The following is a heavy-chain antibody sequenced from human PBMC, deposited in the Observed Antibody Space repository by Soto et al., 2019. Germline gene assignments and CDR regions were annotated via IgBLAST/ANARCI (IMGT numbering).Heavy chain of an antibody. CDR2: IKQDGSEK. CDR1: GFTFSDYW. V-gene: IGHV3-7*01. J-gene: IGHJ4*02. D-gene: IGHD2-2*01. CDR3: ARYCSSTSCREERFDY. Sequence: GGSLRLSCAASGFTFSDYWMYWVRQAPGKGLEWVANIKQDGSEKYYMDSVKGRFTISRDNAKNSLYLQMNSLRAEDTAVYYCARYCSSTSCREERFDYWGQGTLVTVSS.